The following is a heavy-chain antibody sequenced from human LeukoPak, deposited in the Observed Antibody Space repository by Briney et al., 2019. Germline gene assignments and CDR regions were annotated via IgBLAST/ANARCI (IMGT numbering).Heavy chain of an antibody. CDR2: IYYSGST. V-gene: IGHV4-59*01. CDR1: GGSLSSYY. D-gene: IGHD3-3*01. CDR3: ARVFNDDFWLDP. Sequence: SEPLSLTCTVSGGSLSSYYWSWTRQPPGKGLEWIGYIYYSGSTNHNPSLKSRVTISVDTSKNQLSLELSSVTAADTAVYYCARVFNDDFWLDPWGQGTLVPVSS. J-gene: IGHJ5*02.